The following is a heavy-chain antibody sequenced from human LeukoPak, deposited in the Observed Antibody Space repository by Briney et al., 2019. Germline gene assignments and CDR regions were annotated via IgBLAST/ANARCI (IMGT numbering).Heavy chain of an antibody. J-gene: IGHJ3*02. CDR2: VGTAGDT. CDR3: ARRDDSGGHYDAFDI. CDR1: GFTFSRYV. Sequence: GGSLRLSCAASGFTFSRYVMHWVRQPTGKGLEWVSSVGTAGDTYYPASVKGRFTISRENAKNSFYLQMNSLTAEDTAVYYCARRDDSGGHYDAFDIWGQGTMVTVSS. V-gene: IGHV3-13*01. D-gene: IGHD3-22*01.